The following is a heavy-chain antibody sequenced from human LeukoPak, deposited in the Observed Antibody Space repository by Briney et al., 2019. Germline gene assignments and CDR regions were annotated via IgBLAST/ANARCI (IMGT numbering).Heavy chain of an antibody. Sequence: GGSLRLSCAASGNYWMHWVRQAPGKGLVWVSHINSDGSWTSYADSVKGRFTISKDNAKNTVYLQMNSLRAVDTAVYYCVSFYETYWGRGTLVTVSS. CDR1: GNYW. CDR3: VSFYETY. D-gene: IGHD2/OR15-2a*01. V-gene: IGHV3-74*01. J-gene: IGHJ4*02. CDR2: INSDGSWT.